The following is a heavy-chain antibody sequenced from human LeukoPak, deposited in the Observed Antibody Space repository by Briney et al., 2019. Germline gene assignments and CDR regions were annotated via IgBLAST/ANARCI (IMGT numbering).Heavy chain of an antibody. CDR3: AREGYDSSGYYFDY. D-gene: IGHD3-22*01. J-gene: IGHJ4*02. Sequence: PSETLSLTCTVSGGSISTYYWSWIRQPAGKGLEWVGRIYTSGSTNYNPSLKSRVTMSVDTSKNQFSLKLTSVTAADTAVYYWAREGYDSSGYYFDYWGQGTLVTVSS. V-gene: IGHV4-4*07. CDR1: GGSISTYY. CDR2: IYTSGST.